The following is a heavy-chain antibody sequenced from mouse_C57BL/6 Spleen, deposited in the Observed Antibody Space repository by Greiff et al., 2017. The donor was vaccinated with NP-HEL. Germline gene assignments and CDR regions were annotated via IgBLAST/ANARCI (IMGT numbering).Heavy chain of an antibody. V-gene: IGHV3-6*01. CDR2: ISYDGSN. Sequence: DVQLQESGPGLVKPSQSLSLTCSVTGYSITSGYYWNWIRQFPGNKLEWMGYISYDGSNNYNPSLKNRISITRDTSKNQFFLKLNSVTTEDTATYYGAREGDGSSFWYFDVWGTGTTVTVSS. J-gene: IGHJ1*03. CDR1: GYSITSGYY. D-gene: IGHD1-1*01. CDR3: AREGDGSSFWYFDV.